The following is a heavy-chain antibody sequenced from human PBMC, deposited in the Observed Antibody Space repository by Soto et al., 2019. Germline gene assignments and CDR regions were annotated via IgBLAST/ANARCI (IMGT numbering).Heavy chain of an antibody. CDR1: GFPFSSYT. CDR2: ISFDGSSK. D-gene: IGHD2-2*01. V-gene: IGHV3-30*09. CDR3: ARDTVTSLTPYQGFYYYGMDV. Sequence: QEHLVESGGGVVQPGGSLTLSCTASGFPFSSYTMHWLRRAPGKGLEWVGIISFDGSSKYYADSLKGRIVISRDNSKDSPYLQMDTLRPDDTAIYYCARDTVTSLTPYQGFYYYGMDVWGQGTTVTVSS. J-gene: IGHJ6*02.